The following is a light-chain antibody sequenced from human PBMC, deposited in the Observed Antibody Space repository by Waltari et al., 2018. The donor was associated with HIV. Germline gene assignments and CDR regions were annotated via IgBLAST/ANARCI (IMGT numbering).Light chain of an antibody. CDR3: CSYAGSSTYV. Sequence: QSALTQPASVSGSPGQSITISCTGTSSDVGSYNLVSWYQQHPGKAPKLIIYEVSKRPSGVSNRFSGSKSGNTASLTISGLQAEYEADYYCCSYAGSSTYVFGTGTKVTVL. CDR1: SSDVGSYNL. V-gene: IGLV2-23*02. CDR2: EVS. J-gene: IGLJ1*01.